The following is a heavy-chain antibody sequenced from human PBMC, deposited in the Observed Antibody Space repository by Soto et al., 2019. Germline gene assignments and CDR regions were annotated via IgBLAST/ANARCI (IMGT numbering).Heavy chain of an antibody. Sequence: PSETPSLTCPVSGCPISSCGYYWSWIRQHPGKGVEWIGYIYYSGSTYYNPSLKSRVTISVDTSKNQFSLKLSSVTAADTAVYYCAGAIVTYYYDSSGSWFDPWGQGALVTVSS. D-gene: IGHD3-22*01. CDR2: IYYSGST. J-gene: IGHJ5*02. V-gene: IGHV4-31*03. CDR3: AGAIVTYYYDSSGSWFDP. CDR1: GCPISSCGYY.